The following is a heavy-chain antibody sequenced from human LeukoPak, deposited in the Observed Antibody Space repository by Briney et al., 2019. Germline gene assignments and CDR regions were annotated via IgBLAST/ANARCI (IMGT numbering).Heavy chain of an antibody. CDR2: IIPILGIA. Sequence: SVKVSCKASGGTFSSYAISWVRQAPGQGLEWMGRIIPILGIANYAQKFQGRVTITADKSTSTAYMELSSLRSEDTAVYYCSREGCGATGCYTNDYWGQGTLVTVSS. D-gene: IGHD2-21*01. CDR1: GGTFSSYA. CDR3: SREGCGATGCYTNDY. V-gene: IGHV1-69*04. J-gene: IGHJ4*02.